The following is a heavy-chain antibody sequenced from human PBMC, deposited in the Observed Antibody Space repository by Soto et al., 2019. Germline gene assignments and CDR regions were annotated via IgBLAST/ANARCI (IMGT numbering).Heavy chain of an antibody. CDR1: GGTFRNSA. CDR2: IMPIFRTP. CDR3: ARDNDRPQLGGNYYYILDV. D-gene: IGHD1-1*01. J-gene: IGHJ6*02. Sequence: QVQPEQSGAEVKKPGSSVKVSCKASGGTFRNSAISWVRQAPGQGLEWMGGIMPIFRTPDYAQKFQGRVTITADESTSTAYMELSGLRSDDTAVYFCARDNDRPQLGGNYYYILDVWGHGTTVTVSS. V-gene: IGHV1-69*12.